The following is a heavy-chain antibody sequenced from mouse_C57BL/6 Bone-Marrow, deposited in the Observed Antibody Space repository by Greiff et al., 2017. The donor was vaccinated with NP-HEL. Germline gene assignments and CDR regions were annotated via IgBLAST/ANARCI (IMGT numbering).Heavy chain of an antibody. Sequence: EVKLVESGGGLVQSGRSLRLSCATSGFTFIDFYMEWVRQAPGKGLEWIAASRNKANDYTTEYSASVKGRFIVSRDTSQSILYLQMNALRAEDTAIYYCARDEEGMNAMDYWGQGTSVTVSS. V-gene: IGHV7-1*01. J-gene: IGHJ4*01. CDR1: GFTFIDFY. CDR2: SRNKANDYTT. CDR3: ARDEEGMNAMDY.